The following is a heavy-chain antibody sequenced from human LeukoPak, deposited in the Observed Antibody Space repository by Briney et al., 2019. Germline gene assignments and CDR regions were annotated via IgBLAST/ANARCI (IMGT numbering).Heavy chain of an antibody. Sequence: PSETLSLTCAVYGGSFSGYYWSWIRQPPGMGLEWIGEINHSGSTNYNPSLKSRVTISVDTSKNQFSLKLSSVTAADTAVYYCARGVLGYCSGGSCYQWFDPWGQGTLVTVSS. V-gene: IGHV4-34*01. D-gene: IGHD2-15*01. CDR1: GGSFSGYY. CDR2: INHSGST. CDR3: ARGVLGYCSGGSCYQWFDP. J-gene: IGHJ5*02.